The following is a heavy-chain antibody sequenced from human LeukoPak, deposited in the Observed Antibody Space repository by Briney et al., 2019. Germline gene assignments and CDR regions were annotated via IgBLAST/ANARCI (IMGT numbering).Heavy chain of an antibody. CDR1: GFTFSSYS. D-gene: IGHD1-14*01. CDR2: ISSSSSYI. CDR3: ASKEPLNAFDI. J-gene: IGHJ3*02. V-gene: IGHV3-21*01. Sequence: GGSLRLSCAASGFTFSSYSMNWVRQAPGKGLEWVSSISSSSSYIYYADSVKGRFTISRDNAKNSLYLQMNSLRAEDTAVYYCASKEPLNAFDIWGQGTMVTVSS.